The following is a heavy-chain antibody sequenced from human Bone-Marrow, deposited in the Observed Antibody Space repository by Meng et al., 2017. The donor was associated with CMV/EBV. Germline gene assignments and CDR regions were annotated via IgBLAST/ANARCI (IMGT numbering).Heavy chain of an antibody. J-gene: IGHJ4*02. CDR2: FDPEDGET. CDR3: ATHHCSSTSCYLDRGYYFDY. Sequence: ASVKVSCKVSGYTLTELPMHWVRQAPGKGLEWMGGFDPEDGETIYAQKFQGRVTMTEDTSTDTAYMELSSLRSEDTAVYYCATHHCSSTSCYLDRGYYFDYWGQGTLVTVSS. CDR1: GYTLTELP. V-gene: IGHV1-24*01. D-gene: IGHD2-2*01.